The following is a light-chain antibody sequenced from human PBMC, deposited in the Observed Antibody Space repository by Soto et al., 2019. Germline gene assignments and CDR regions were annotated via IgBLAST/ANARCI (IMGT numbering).Light chain of an antibody. CDR2: GAS. J-gene: IGKJ1*01. CDR3: QQYGSSPT. CDR1: QGVTSSY. V-gene: IGKV3-20*01. Sequence: EVVLTQSPDTLSLSPGERATLFCRASQGVTSSYVAWYQQKPGQAPRLLIFGASSRATGIPDRFSGSGSGTDFTLTISRLEPEDFAVFYCQQYGSSPTFGQGTKVDIK.